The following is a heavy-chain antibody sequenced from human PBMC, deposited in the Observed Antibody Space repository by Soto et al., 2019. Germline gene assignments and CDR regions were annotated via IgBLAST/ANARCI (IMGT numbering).Heavy chain of an antibody. CDR3: AKEFPTTVVTPGFDY. D-gene: IGHD4-4*01. V-gene: IGHV3-23*01. Sequence: GGSLRLSCAASGFTFSSYAMSWVRQAPGKGLEWVSAISGSGGSTYYADSVKGRFTISRDNSKNTLYLQMNSLRAEDTAIYYWAKEFPTTVVTPGFDYWVQGTLVTVSS. CDR2: ISGSGGST. CDR1: GFTFSSYA. J-gene: IGHJ4*02.